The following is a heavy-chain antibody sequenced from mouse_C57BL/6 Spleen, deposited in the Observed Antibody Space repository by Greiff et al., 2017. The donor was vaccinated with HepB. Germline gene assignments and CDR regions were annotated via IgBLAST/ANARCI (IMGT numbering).Heavy chain of an antibody. V-gene: IGHV1-81*01. D-gene: IGHD2-1*01. J-gene: IGHJ3*01. CDR2: IYPRSGNT. CDR1: GYTFTSYG. Sequence: LQESGAELARPGASVKLSCKASGYTFTSYGISWVKQRTGQGLEWIGEIYPRSGNTYYNEKFKGKATLTADKSSSTAYMELRSLTSEDSAVYFCARGEDGNPFAYWGQGTLVTVSA. CDR3: ARGEDGNPFAY.